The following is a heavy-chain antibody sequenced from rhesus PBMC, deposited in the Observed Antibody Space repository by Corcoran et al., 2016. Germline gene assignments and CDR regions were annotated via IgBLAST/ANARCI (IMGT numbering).Heavy chain of an antibody. CDR1: GYSISSGYG. V-gene: IGHV4-127*01. CDR3: ASRIAAAGIYFDY. CDR2: ISYSGST. J-gene: IGHJ4*01. D-gene: IGHD6-31*01. Sequence: QVQLQESGPGLVKPSETLSLTCAVSGYSISSGYGWSWIRQPPGKGLDWIGYISYSGSTYYTPSLQSRVTFSIATSKNQFSLKLNSVTAADTAVYYCASRIAAAGIYFDYWGQGVLVTVSS.